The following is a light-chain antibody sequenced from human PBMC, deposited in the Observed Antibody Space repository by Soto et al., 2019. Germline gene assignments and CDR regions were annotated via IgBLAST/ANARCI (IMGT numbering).Light chain of an antibody. J-gene: IGLJ1*01. V-gene: IGLV2-14*03. CDR2: DVT. Sequence: QSALTQPASVSGSPGQSITISCTGTTSDVGGYNYVSWYQHHPGKDPVLVIYDVTNRPSGVSNRFSGSKSGNTASLTISGLQAEDEADYFCSSFASSSTYVFVTGTKLTVL. CDR1: TSDVGGYNY. CDR3: SSFASSSTYV.